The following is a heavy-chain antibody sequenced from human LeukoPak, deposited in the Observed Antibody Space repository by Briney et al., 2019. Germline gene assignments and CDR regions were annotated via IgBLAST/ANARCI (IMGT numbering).Heavy chain of an antibody. V-gene: IGHV3-7*01. Sequence: GGSLRLSCAASGFTFSSYWMRWGREGPGRGLGWVANIKQDGSEKYYVDSVKGRFTISRDNAKNSLYLQMNSLRAEDTAVYYCARVQWELRGVGSYFDYWGQGTLVTVSS. CDR3: ARVQWELRGVGSYFDY. CDR2: IKQDGSEK. CDR1: GFTFSSYW. J-gene: IGHJ4*02. D-gene: IGHD1-26*01.